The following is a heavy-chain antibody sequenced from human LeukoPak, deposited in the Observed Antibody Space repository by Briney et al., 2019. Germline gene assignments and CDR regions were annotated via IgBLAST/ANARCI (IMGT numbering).Heavy chain of an antibody. Sequence: ASVKVSCKASGYTFTSYGISWVRQAPGQGLAWMGWISAHNGNTNYEEKVQGRVTMTTDTSTSTAYMELRSLRSDDTAVYYCARDKGTVATYYYYYMDVWGKGTTVTVSS. CDR3: ARDKGTVATYYYYYMDV. CDR2: ISAHNGNT. D-gene: IGHD6-19*01. J-gene: IGHJ6*03. CDR1: GYTFTSYG. V-gene: IGHV1-18*01.